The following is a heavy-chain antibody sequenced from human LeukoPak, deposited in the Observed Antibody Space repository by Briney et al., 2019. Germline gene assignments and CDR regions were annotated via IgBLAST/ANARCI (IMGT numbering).Heavy chain of an antibody. CDR1: GFSFSSYA. D-gene: IGHD6-13*01. J-gene: IGHJ5*02. CDR2: ISGSGGST. CDR3: AKGPTAGIEDWFDP. Sequence: GGSLRLSCAASGFSFSSYAMSWVRQAPGKGLEWVSGISGSGGSTYYADSVKGRFTISRDNSKNTLYLQMNSLRAEDTAVYYCAKGPTAGIEDWFDPWGQGTLVTVSS. V-gene: IGHV3-23*01.